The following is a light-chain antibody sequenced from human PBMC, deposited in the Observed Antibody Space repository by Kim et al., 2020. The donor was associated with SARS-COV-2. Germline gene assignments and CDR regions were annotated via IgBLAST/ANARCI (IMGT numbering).Light chain of an antibody. CDR3: QQYGGSPMHT. CDR1: QSVSSNY. J-gene: IGKJ2*01. CDR2: AAS. Sequence: SPGERATVSCRAIQSVSSNYLAWYQQKPGPTPRLFSYAASNRATGIPDRFSGSGSGTDFTLTISRLEPEDFAVYYCQQYGGSPMHTFGQGTKLEIK. V-gene: IGKV3-20*01.